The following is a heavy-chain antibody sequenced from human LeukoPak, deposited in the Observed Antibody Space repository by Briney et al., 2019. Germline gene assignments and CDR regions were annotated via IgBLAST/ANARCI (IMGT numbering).Heavy chain of an antibody. CDR2: INSDGSST. V-gene: IGHV3-74*01. Sequence: QPGGSLRLSCAASGFTFSSYWMHWVRQAPGKGLVWVSRINSDGSSTSYADSVMGRFTISRDNAKNTLYLQMNSLRAEDTAVYYCARGGGYGYAPFDYWGQGTLVTVSS. CDR1: GFTFSSYW. CDR3: ARGGGYGYAPFDY. J-gene: IGHJ4*02. D-gene: IGHD5-18*01.